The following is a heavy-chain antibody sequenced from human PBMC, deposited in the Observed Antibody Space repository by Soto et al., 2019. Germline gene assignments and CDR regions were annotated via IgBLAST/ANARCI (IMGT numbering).Heavy chain of an antibody. V-gene: IGHV5-51*01. CDR3: ARLGFPGAIYFDS. Sequence: GESLNISCKGSGYNFTTFWIGWVRQMPAKGLEWMGIIYPVDPETKYSPDFEGQVTISADRSTHTAYLQWRSLRASDTAMYYCARLGFPGAIYFDSWGLGTLVTVSS. CDR2: IYPVDPET. J-gene: IGHJ4*02. CDR1: GYNFTTFW.